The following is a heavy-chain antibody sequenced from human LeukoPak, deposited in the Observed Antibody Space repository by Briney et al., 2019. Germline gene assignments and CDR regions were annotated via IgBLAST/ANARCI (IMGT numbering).Heavy chain of an antibody. CDR1: GFTFSTYA. V-gene: IGHV3-23*01. Sequence: GGSLRLSCAASGFTFSTYAMTWVRQAPGKGLEWVSVISASGTAHYADSMKGRFTISRDNSKNTVYLQLSSLRPEDTAVYYCAKARVTTGYYMQVDCWGQGTLVTVSS. CDR2: ISASGTA. CDR3: AKARVTTGYYMQVDC. J-gene: IGHJ4*02. D-gene: IGHD3-9*01.